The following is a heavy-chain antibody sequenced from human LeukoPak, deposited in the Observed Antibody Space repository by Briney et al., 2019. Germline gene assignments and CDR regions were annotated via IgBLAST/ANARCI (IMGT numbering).Heavy chain of an antibody. CDR1: GGTFSSYA. CDR3: ARALSHVATVVNFDY. V-gene: IGHV1-69*04. J-gene: IGHJ4*02. D-gene: IGHD4-23*01. CDR2: IIPILGIA. Sequence: SVKVSCKASGGTFSSYAISWVRQAPGQGLEWMGRIIPILGIANYAQKFQGRVTITADKSTSTAYMELSSLRSEDTAVYYCARALSHVATVVNFDYWGQGTLVTVSS.